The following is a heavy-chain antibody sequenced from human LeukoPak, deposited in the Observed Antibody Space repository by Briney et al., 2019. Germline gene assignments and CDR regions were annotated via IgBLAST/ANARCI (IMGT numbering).Heavy chain of an antibody. D-gene: IGHD2-2*01. CDR1: GYSFTSYW. V-gene: IGHV5-51*01. CDR2: IYPGDSDT. J-gene: IGHJ5*02. CDR3: ARLGRYCSSTSCPLWFDP. Sequence: GESLKISCKGSGYSFTSYWIGWARQMPGKGLEWMGIIYPGDSDTRYSPSFQGQVTISADKSISTAYLQWSSPKASDTAMYYCARLGRYCSSTSCPLWFDPWGQGTLVTVSS.